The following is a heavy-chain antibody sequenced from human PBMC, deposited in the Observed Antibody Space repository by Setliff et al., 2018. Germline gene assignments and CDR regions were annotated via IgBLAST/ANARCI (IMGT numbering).Heavy chain of an antibody. J-gene: IGHJ3*02. CDR2: INPNSGGT. Sequence: ASVKVSCKASGYTFTGYYMYWVRQAPGQGLEWMGRINPNSGGTNSAQKFQGRVTMTRDTSISTAYMELSRLRSDDTAVYYCERDTLGYGDYVGFDIWGQGTMVT. CDR1: GYTFTGYY. V-gene: IGHV1-2*06. D-gene: IGHD4-17*01. CDR3: ERDTLGYGDYVGFDI.